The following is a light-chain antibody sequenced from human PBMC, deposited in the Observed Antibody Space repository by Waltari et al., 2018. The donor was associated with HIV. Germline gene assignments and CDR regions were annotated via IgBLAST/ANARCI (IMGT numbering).Light chain of an antibody. CDR3: QQRRNWWT. J-gene: IGKJ1*01. CDR1: ESVDNN. V-gene: IGKV3-11*01. Sequence: EILLTQSPATLSLSPGERATLSCGASESVDNNLAWYQQKPDQTPRLIIYGASNRATGIPPRFRGSGSGTDFTLTINSLEPEDFAVYYCQQRRNWWTFGPGTRVEIK. CDR2: GAS.